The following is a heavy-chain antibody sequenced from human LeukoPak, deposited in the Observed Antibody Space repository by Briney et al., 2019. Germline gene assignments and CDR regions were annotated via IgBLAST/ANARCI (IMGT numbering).Heavy chain of an antibody. CDR2: IYHSGST. D-gene: IGHD6-6*01. CDR1: GGSISTYY. J-gene: IGHJ1*01. Sequence: SETLSLTCTVSGGSISTYYWNWIRQPPGKGLEWIGYIYHSGSTNYNPSLQSRVTISVDTSKNQFSLNLNSVTAADTAVYYCARGGAARHHFQNWGQGTLVTVSS. CDR3: ARGGAARHHFQN. V-gene: IGHV4-59*01.